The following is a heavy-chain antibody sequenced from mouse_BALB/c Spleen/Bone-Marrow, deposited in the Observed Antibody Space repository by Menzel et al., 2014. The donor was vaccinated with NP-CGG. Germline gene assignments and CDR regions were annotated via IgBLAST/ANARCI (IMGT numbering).Heavy chain of an antibody. Sequence: VQLQQSGPGLVAPSQSLSITCTVSGFSLTSYGVHWVRQPPGKGLEWLGVIWSDGNTTYNSALKSRLSISKDNSKSXVFLKMSSLQTDDTAMYCCARNPYGNYAMDYWGQGTSVTVSS. J-gene: IGHJ4*01. V-gene: IGHV2-6*02. CDR1: GFSLTSYG. CDR3: ARNPYGNYAMDY. D-gene: IGHD2-10*02. CDR2: IWSDGNT.